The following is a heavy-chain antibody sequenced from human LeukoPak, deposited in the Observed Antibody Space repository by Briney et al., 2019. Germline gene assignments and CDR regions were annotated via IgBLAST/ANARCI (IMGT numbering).Heavy chain of an antibody. CDR2: IKQDGSEI. V-gene: IGHV3-7*01. J-gene: IGHJ6*03. D-gene: IGHD2-2*01. CDR1: GFTFSSYW. CDR3: ARDYCSSTSCQDYYYYYMDV. Sequence: GGSLRLSCAASGFTFSSYWMSWVRQAPGKGLEWVANIKQDGSEIYYVDSVKGRFTISRDNAKTSLYLQMNSLRAEDTAVYYCARDYCSSTSCQDYYYYYMDVWGKGTTVTVSS.